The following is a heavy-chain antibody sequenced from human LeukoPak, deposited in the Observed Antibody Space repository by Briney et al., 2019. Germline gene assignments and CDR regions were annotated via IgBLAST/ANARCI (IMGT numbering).Heavy chain of an antibody. CDR3: ARLSDFSSGYYPDNWFDP. J-gene: IGHJ5*02. V-gene: IGHV3-48*01. D-gene: IGHD3-3*01. Sequence: PGGSLRLSCAASGFTFSSYSMNWVRQAPGKGLEWVSDISSSSSTIYYADSVKGRFTISRDNAKNSLYLQMNSLRAEDTAVYYCARLSDFSSGYYPDNWFDPWGQGTLVTVSS. CDR1: GFTFSSYS. CDR2: ISSSSSTI.